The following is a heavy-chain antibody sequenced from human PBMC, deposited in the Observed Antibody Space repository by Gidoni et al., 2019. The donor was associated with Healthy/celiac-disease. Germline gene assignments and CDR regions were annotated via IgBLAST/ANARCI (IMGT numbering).Heavy chain of an antibody. D-gene: IGHD2-2*01. CDR2: ISYDGSNK. CDR1: GFTFSSYG. V-gene: IGHV3-30*18. CDR3: AKDRRASWTFDY. J-gene: IGHJ4*02. Sequence: QVQLVESGGGVVQPGRSLRLSCAASGFTFSSYGMHWVRQAPGKGLEWVAVISYDGSNKYYADSVKGRFTISRDNSKNTLYLQMNSLRAEDTAVYYCAKDRRASWTFDYWGQGTLVTVS.